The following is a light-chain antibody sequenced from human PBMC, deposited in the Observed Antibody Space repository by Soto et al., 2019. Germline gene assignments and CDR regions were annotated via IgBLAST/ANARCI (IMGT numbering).Light chain of an antibody. CDR2: DAS. CDR1: QSVSSSY. CDR3: QQFGSSRWT. Sequence: EIVLTQSPGTLSLSPGERATLSCRASQSVSSSYLAWYQQRPGQAPRLLTYDASSRATGIPDRFSGSRSGTDFTLTISRLEPEDFAVYYCQQFGSSRWTFGQGTKVEI. J-gene: IGKJ1*01. V-gene: IGKV3-20*01.